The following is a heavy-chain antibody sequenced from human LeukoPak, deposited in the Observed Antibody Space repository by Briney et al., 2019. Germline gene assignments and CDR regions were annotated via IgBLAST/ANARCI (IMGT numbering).Heavy chain of an antibody. CDR2: INHSGST. J-gene: IGHJ4*02. V-gene: IGHV4-34*01. CDR1: GGSFSGYY. CDR3: ARDSTTVTLPFFDY. Sequence: NPSETLSLTCAVSGGSFSGYYWSWIRQPPGKGLEWIGEINHSGSTNYNPSLKSRITISVDTSKNQFSLKLSSVTAADTAVYYCARDSTTVTLPFFDYWGQGTLVTVSS. D-gene: IGHD4-17*01.